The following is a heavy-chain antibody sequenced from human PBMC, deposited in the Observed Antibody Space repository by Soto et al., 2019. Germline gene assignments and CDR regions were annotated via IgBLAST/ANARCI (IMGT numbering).Heavy chain of an antibody. V-gene: IGHV3-23*01. D-gene: IGHD3-16*01. CDR2: ISGSGGST. CDR3: AVIGAVVVDGFDI. J-gene: IGHJ3*02. Sequence: WISKKTGKGLEWVSAISGSGGSTYYADSVKGRFTISRDNSKNTLYLQMNSLRAEDTALYYCAVIGAVVVDGFDICGQGTMVTVSS.